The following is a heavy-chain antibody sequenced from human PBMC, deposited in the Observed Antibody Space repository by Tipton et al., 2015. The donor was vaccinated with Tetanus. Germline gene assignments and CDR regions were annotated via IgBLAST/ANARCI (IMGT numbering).Heavy chain of an antibody. Sequence: TLSLTCTVSGASFSSGDYYWSWIRKPPGKDLKWIGYIYQTGTTYYNPSLKGRVTISMDRSNTQFSLRLDSLTAADTAVYYCARAAGFLGLTHDFWGRGTLASVSS. J-gene: IGHJ4*02. V-gene: IGHV4-30-4*01. D-gene: IGHD2/OR15-2a*01. CDR2: IYQTGTT. CDR3: ARAAGFLGLTHDF. CDR1: GASFSSGDYY.